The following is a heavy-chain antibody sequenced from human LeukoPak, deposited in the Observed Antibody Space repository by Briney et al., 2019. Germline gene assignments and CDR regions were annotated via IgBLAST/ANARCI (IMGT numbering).Heavy chain of an antibody. D-gene: IGHD3-10*01. J-gene: IGHJ5*02. V-gene: IGHV3-7*04. Sequence: PGGSLRLSCAASGFTFSRYWMTWVRQAPGKGLEWVANIKQDGSAKYCVDSVKGRFTISRDNAKNSLYLQMNSLRVEDTGVYHCAKDISVLVRLGEPSRERSFDPWGQGTLVTVSS. CDR2: IKQDGSAK. CDR1: GFTFSRYW. CDR3: AKDISVLVRLGEPSRERSFDP.